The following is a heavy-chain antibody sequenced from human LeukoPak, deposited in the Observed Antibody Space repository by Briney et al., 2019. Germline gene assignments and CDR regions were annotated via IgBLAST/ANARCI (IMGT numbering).Heavy chain of an antibody. CDR1: RFTFSDYY. CDR2: ISSSGGTI. V-gene: IGHV3-11*01. J-gene: IGHJ4*02. CDR3: ARDVIVGATRYFDY. Sequence: GGSLRLSCAASRFTFSDYYMSWIRQAPGKGLEWVSYISSSGGTIQYAESVKGRFTISRDNAKNSLYLQMNSLRAEDTAVYYCARDVIVGATRYFDYWGQGTLVTVSS. D-gene: IGHD1-26*01.